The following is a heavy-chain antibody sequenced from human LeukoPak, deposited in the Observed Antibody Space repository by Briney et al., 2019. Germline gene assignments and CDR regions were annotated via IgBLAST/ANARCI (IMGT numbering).Heavy chain of an antibody. V-gene: IGHV3-7*03. Sequence: GGSLRLSCAASGFTFSTSWMNWVRQAPGKGLEWVAMITQEESERYYVDSVKGRFIISRDNVKSSLYLQMNSLRAEDTAVYHCVRQAGRAGGQWGQGTLIAVSS. J-gene: IGHJ4*02. CDR1: GFTFSTSW. CDR3: VRQAGRAGGQ. CDR2: ITQEESER. D-gene: IGHD3-10*01.